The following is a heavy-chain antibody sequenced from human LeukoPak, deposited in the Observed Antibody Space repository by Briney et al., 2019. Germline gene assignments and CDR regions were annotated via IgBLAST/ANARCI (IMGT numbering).Heavy chain of an antibody. CDR2: ISSSGSTI. D-gene: IGHD6-19*01. Sequence: GGSLRLSCAASGFTFSSYEMNWVRQAPGKGLEWVSYISSSGSTIYYADSVKGRFTISRDNAKNSLYLQMNSLRAEDTAVYYCARDGRIAVAAGYFDYWGQGTLVTVSS. CDR1: GFTFSSYE. V-gene: IGHV3-48*03. J-gene: IGHJ4*02. CDR3: ARDGRIAVAAGYFDY.